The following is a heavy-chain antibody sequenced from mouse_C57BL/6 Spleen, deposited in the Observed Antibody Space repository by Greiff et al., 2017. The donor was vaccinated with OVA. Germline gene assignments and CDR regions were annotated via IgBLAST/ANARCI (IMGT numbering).Heavy chain of an antibody. CDR2: INPNNGGT. V-gene: IGHV1-26*01. Sequence: EVQLQQSGPELVKPGASVKISCKASGYTFTDYYMNWVKQSHGKSLEWIGDINPNNGGTSYNQKFKGEATLTVDKSSSTAYMWLRSLKSEDSAVYYCARETRWLLRSYIDYWGQGTTLTVSS. CDR1: GYTFTDYY. CDR3: ARETRWLLRSYIDY. D-gene: IGHD2-3*01. J-gene: IGHJ2*01.